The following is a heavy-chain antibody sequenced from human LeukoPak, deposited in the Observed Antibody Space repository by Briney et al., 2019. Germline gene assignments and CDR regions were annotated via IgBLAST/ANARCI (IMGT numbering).Heavy chain of an antibody. CDR3: SRSPTGSGWYYFDY. J-gene: IGHJ4*02. Sequence: PGGSLRPSCAASGFTFRSCEMNWVRQAPGKGLEWVSYITSSGTTMYYADSVKGRFTISRDNAKNSLYLQMNSLRAEDTAVYYCSRSPTGSGWYYFDYWGQGTLVTVSS. CDR1: GFTFRSCE. V-gene: IGHV3-48*03. CDR2: ITSSGTTM. D-gene: IGHD6-19*01.